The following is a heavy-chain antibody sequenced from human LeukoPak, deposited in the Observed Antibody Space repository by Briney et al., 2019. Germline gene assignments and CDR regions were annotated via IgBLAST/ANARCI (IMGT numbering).Heavy chain of an antibody. CDR2: IYPGDSDT. Sequence: GESLKISCKGSGYTFTSYWIGWVRQMPGKGLEWMGIIYPGDSDTRYSPSFQGQVTLSADKSLSTAYLQWSSLKASDTAMYYCARLPDPAALFDYWGQGTLATVSS. CDR3: ARLPDPAALFDY. CDR1: GYTFTSYW. D-gene: IGHD2-2*01. J-gene: IGHJ4*02. V-gene: IGHV5-51*01.